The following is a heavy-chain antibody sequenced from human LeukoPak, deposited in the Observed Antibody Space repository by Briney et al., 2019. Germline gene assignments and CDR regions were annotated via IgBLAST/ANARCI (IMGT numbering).Heavy chain of an antibody. CDR2: INTNTGNP. J-gene: IGHJ4*02. V-gene: IGHV7-4-1*02. Sequence: ASVKVSCKASGYTFTSYAMNWVRQAPGQGLEWMGWINTNTGNPTYAQGFTGRFVFCLDTSVSTAYLQISRLKAEDTAVYYCERDLTRVAGTSYSDYWGQGTLVTVSS. D-gene: IGHD6-13*01. CDR1: GYTFTSYA. CDR3: ERDLTRVAGTSYSDY.